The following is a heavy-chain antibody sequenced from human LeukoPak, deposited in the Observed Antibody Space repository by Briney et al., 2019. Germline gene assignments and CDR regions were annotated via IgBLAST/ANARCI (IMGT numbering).Heavy chain of an antibody. CDR3: AKATGYLL. J-gene: IGHJ4*02. D-gene: IGHD1-14*01. V-gene: IGHV3-23*01. CDR1: GFPFSSYA. CDR2: ISNSDDST. Sequence: GALRLSCAASGFPFSSYAMSWVRQAPGKGLEWVSTISNSDDSTYYADSVKGRFTISRDNSENTLFLRMNSLRAEDPAVYYCAKATGYLLWGQGTLVIVSS.